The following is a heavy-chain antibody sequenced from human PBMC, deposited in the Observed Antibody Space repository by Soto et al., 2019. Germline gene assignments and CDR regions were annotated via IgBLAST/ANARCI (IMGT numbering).Heavy chain of an antibody. D-gene: IGHD3-10*01. V-gene: IGHV4-31*03. CDR2: IYYSGST. Sequence: TLSLTCTVSGGSISSGGYYWSWIRQHPGKGLEWIGYIYYSGSTYYNPSLKSRVTISVDTSKNQFSLKLSSVTAADTAVYYCARVLDLGEYFFDYWGQGTLVTVSS. J-gene: IGHJ4*02. CDR1: GGSISSGGYY. CDR3: ARVLDLGEYFFDY.